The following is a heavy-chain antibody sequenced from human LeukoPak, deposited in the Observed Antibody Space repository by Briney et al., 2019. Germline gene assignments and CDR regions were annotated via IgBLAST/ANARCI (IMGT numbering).Heavy chain of an antibody. V-gene: IGHV1-2*02. Sequence: ASVKVSCKTSGYTFTDYYIHWVRQAPGQGLEWMGWINPNSGETNSAQKFQGRVTVTGDTSISTASMELRRVRSDDTAVYYCARDRDYSNTERGFDYWGQGTLVTVSS. D-gene: IGHD4-11*01. CDR2: INPNSGET. J-gene: IGHJ4*02. CDR1: GYTFTDYY. CDR3: ARDRDYSNTERGFDY.